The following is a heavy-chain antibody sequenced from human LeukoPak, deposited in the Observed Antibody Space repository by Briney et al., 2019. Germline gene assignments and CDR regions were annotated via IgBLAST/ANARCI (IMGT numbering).Heavy chain of an antibody. CDR1: GFSFSTYA. Sequence: GRSLRLSCAASGFSFSTYAMHWARQAPGKGLEWVAAVSSDGNNKYYADSVKGRFTISRDNSKNTLSLQMNSLRDGDAAVYYCARDLFDFGDQGTLVTVSS. J-gene: IGHJ4*02. CDR3: ARDLFDF. CDR2: VSSDGNNK. V-gene: IGHV3-30*04.